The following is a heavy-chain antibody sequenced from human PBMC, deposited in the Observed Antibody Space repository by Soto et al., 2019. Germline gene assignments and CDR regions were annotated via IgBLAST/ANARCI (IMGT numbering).Heavy chain of an antibody. CDR1: RASISTGCYY. Sequence: SLTCTVSRASISTGCYYWTWIRQHPGKCLEFIGDIYYTGSTYYNPSLKSRISISIDLSKNQFSLKLTSVTAADTAAYYCARARWYDAFNVWGQGTVVTVSS. J-gene: IGHJ3*01. CDR3: ARARWYDAFNV. V-gene: IGHV4-31*03. D-gene: IGHD2-15*01. CDR2: IYYTGST.